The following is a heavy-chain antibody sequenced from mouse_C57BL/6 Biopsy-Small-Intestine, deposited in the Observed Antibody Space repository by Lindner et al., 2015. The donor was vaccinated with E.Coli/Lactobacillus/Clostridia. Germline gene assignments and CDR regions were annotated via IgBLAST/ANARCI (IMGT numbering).Heavy chain of an antibody. J-gene: IGHJ2*01. CDR1: GYAFSSSW. D-gene: IGHD3-3*01. CDR3: ARGTRLDY. Sequence: VQLQESGPELVKPGASVKISCKASGYAFSSSWMNWVKQRPGKGLEWIGRIYPGDGDITYNGKFKGKATLTADKSSNTAYMQLSSLTFEDSAVYFCARGTRLDYWGQGTTLTVSS. CDR2: IYPGDGDI. V-gene: IGHV1-82*01.